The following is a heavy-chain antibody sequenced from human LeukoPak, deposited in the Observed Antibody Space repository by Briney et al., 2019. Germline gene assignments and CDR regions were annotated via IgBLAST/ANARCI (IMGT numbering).Heavy chain of an antibody. V-gene: IGHV4-61*02. CDR1: GGSISSGDYY. CDR2: IYTGGTT. Sequence: PSETLSLTCTVSGGSISSGDYYWSWIRQPPGKGLEWVGRIYTGGTTNYNPSLKSRVTISIDTSKNQFSLNLTSVTAADTAVYYCAREGRYSGYGYYYYYMDVWGKGTTVTVSS. CDR3: AREGRYSGYGYYYYYMDV. J-gene: IGHJ6*03. D-gene: IGHD5-12*01.